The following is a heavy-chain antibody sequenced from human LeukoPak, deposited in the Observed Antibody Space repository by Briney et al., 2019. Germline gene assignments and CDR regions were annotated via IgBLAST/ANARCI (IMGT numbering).Heavy chain of an antibody. CDR1: RGTFSSYA. D-gene: IGHD2-8*01. Sequence: EASVKVSCKASRGTFSSYAISWVRQAPGQGLEWMGGIIPIFGTANYAQKFQGRVTITADESTSTAYMELSSLRSEDTAVYYCARDFAAGDSRMLWGQGTLVTVSS. CDR3: ARDFAAGDSRML. V-gene: IGHV1-69*13. CDR2: IIPIFGTA. J-gene: IGHJ4*02.